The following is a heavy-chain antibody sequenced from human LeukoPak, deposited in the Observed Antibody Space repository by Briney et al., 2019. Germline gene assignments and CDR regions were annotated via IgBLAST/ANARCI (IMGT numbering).Heavy chain of an antibody. V-gene: IGHV4-4*07. D-gene: IGHD2-2*01. CDR2: IYTSGST. J-gene: IGHJ6*04. CDR3: ATGNIVVVPAAMDV. CDR1: GGSISSYY. Sequence: SETLSLTCTVSGGSISSYYWSWIRQPAGKGLEWIGRIYTSGSTNYNPSLKSRVTMSVDTSKNQFSLKLSSVTAADTAVYYCATGNIVVVPAAMDVWGKGTTVTVSS.